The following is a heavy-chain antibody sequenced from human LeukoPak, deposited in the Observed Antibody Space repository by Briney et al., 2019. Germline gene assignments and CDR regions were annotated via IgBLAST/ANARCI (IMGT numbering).Heavy chain of an antibody. CDR3: ARVRHLDF. CDR1: GFTFSSYW. CDR2: INQDGSEK. J-gene: IGHJ4*02. V-gene: IGHV3-7*01. Sequence: GGSLRLSCAASGFTFSSYWLSWVRQAPGNGLEWVANINQDGSEKYYVDSVKGRFTISRDNAKNSLYLQMNSLRAEDTAMYYCARVRHLDFWGQGTLVTVSS.